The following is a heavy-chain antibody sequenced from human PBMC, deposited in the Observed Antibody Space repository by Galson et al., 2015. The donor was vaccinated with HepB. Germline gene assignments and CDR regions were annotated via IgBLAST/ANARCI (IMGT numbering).Heavy chain of an antibody. Sequence: SLRLSCAASGFTFDDYAMHWVRQAPGKGLEWVSGISWNSGSIGYADSVKGRFTISRDNAKNSLYLQMNSLRAEDTALYYCAKGREWELPDAFDIWGQGTMVTVSS. CDR2: ISWNSGSI. CDR1: GFTFDDYA. D-gene: IGHD1-26*01. V-gene: IGHV3-9*01. CDR3: AKGREWELPDAFDI. J-gene: IGHJ3*02.